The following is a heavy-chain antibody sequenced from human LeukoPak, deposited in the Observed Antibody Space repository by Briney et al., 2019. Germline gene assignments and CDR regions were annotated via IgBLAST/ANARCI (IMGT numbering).Heavy chain of an antibody. V-gene: IGHV3-9*03. J-gene: IGHJ4*02. CDR1: GFTFGDYA. Sequence: GRSLRLSCVVSGFTFGDYARHWVRQAPGKGLEWVSGISWNSGSICYADSVKGRFTISRDNAKNSLYLQMNSLRAEDMALYYCAKVPASEYSSSWYYFDYWGQGTLVTVSS. CDR2: ISWNSGSI. CDR3: AKVPASEYSSSWYYFDY. D-gene: IGHD6-13*01.